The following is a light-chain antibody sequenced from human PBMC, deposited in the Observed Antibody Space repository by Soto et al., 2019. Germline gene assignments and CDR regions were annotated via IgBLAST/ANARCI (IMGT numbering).Light chain of an antibody. CDR3: YSPDSSGGI. CDR2: EDT. CDR1: AFPKKY. J-gene: IGLJ2*01. Sequence: SYELTQPPSVSVSPGQTARITCSGDAFPKKYAYWYQQKSGQAPVLVIYEDTKRPSGIPERFSGSSSGTMATLTISGAQVEDEADYFCYSPDSSGGIFGGGTKLTVL. V-gene: IGLV3-10*01.